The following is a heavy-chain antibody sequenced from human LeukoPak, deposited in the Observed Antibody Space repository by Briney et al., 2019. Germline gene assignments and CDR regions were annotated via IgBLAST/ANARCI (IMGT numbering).Heavy chain of an antibody. CDR1: GFTFSSYA. CDR3: AKGRPATSYYYFDY. J-gene: IGHJ4*02. V-gene: IGHV3-23*01. D-gene: IGHD2-2*01. Sequence: GGSLRLPCAASGFTFSSYAMSWVRQAPGKGLEWVTAISGSGGSTYYADSVKGRFTISRDNSKNTLYLQMNSLRAEDTAVYYCAKGRPATSYYYFDYWGQGTLVTVSS. CDR2: ISGSGGST.